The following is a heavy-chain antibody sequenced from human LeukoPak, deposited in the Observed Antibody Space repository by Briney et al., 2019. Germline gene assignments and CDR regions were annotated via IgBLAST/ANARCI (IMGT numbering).Heavy chain of an antibody. CDR2: ISSNGDYI. J-gene: IGHJ4*02. CDR1: GFTFSSYT. D-gene: IGHD2-8*02. V-gene: IGHV3-21*01. Sequence: GGSLRLPCEASGFTFSSYTMNWVRQAPGKGLEWVSSISSNGDYIYYADSVKGRFTVSRDNAKNSLFLQMNSLRAEDTAVYYCARAPTGGYRVGFDHWGQGTLVTVSS. CDR3: ARAPTGGYRVGFDH.